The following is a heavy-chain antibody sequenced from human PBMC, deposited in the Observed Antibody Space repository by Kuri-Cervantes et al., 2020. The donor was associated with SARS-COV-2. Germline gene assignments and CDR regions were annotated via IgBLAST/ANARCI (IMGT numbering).Heavy chain of an antibody. CDR3: ARGGQDEVLAFDY. J-gene: IGHJ4*02. CDR2: IRSKAYGGTT. D-gene: IGHD1-1*01. Sequence: GESLKISCTASGFTFGDYTMSWVRQAPGKGLEWVGFIRSKAYGGTTEYAASVKGRFTISRDDSKSIAYLQMNSLRAEDTAVYYCARGGQDEVLAFDYWGQGTLVTVSS. V-gene: IGHV3-49*04. CDR1: GFTFGDYT.